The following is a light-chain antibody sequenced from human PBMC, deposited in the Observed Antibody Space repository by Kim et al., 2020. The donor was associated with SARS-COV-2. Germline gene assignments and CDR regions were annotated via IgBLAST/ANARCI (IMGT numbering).Light chain of an antibody. CDR3: QQYRVWPLT. V-gene: IGKV3-15*01. CDR1: QSVSNL. J-gene: IGKJ4*01. Sequence: EIVMTQSPATLSVSPGERATLSCRASQSVSNLLAWYQQKPGQAPRLLIYHASTRATGFPARFSGSGSGTEFTLTISSLQSEDFAVYYCQQYRVWPLTLGGGTKVDIK. CDR2: HAS.